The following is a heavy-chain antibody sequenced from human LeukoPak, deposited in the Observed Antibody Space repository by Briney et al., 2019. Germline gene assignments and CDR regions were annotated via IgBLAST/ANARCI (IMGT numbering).Heavy chain of an antibody. CDR1: GFYFRTYE. J-gene: IGHJ4*02. Sequence: GGSLRLSCVDSGFYFRTYEMNWVRQAPGKGLEWISYISSSGTTMYYADSVKGRFTISRDNAKSSLYLHMNSLRGEDTAVYYCATTRASSTGIYFDHRGQGNLVTVSS. V-gene: IGHV3-48*03. D-gene: IGHD3-10*01. CDR3: ATTRASSTGIYFDH. CDR2: ISSSGTTM.